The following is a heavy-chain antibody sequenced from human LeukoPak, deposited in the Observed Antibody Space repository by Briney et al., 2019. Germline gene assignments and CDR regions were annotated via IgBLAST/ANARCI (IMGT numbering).Heavy chain of an antibody. CDR1: GGSISSSSYY. CDR2: IYYSGST. CDR3: ARYSSSRRGWYFDY. V-gene: IGHV4-39*01. J-gene: IGHJ4*02. Sequence: SETLSLTCTVSGGSISSSSYYWGWIRQPPGKGLEWIGSIYYSGSTYYSPSLKSRVTISVDTSKNQFSLKLSSVTAADTAVYYCARYSSSRRGWYFDYWGQGTLVTVSS. D-gene: IGHD6-13*01.